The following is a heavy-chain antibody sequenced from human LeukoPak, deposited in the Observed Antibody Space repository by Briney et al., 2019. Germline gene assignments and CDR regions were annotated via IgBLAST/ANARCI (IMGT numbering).Heavy chain of an antibody. CDR2: IHSDGSST. CDR3: ARSSWPYYFDY. Sequence: PGGSLKLSCAVSGFTFSSYWMHWVRQAPGKGLVWVSRIHSDGSSTSYADSVRGRFTISRDDAKSTLYLQMNSLRAEDTAVYYCARSSWPYYFDYWGQGTLVTVSS. CDR1: GFTFSSYW. V-gene: IGHV3-74*01. D-gene: IGHD2-2*01. J-gene: IGHJ4*02.